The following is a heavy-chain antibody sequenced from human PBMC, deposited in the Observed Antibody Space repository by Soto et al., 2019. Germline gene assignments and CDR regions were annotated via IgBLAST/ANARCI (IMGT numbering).Heavy chain of an antibody. V-gene: IGHV2-5*01. Sequence: QITLKESGPTLVKPTQTLTLTCTFSGFSLSTSGVGVGWIRQPPGKALEWLALIYWNDDKRYSPSLKSRLTITKDTSKNQVVLTMTNMDPVDTATYYCAHAPYSGYDRDDCSGGSCYNYWGQGTLVTVSS. D-gene: IGHD2-15*01. CDR2: IYWNDDK. CDR1: GFSLSTSGVG. CDR3: AHAPYSGYDRDDCSGGSCYNY. J-gene: IGHJ4*02.